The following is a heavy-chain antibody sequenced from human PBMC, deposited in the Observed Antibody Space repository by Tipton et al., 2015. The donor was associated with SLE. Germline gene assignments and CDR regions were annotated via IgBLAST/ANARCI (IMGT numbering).Heavy chain of an antibody. D-gene: IGHD5-18*01. Sequence: TLSLTCTVSGGSISSGSYYWSWIRQPAGKGLEWIGRIYTSGRTNYNPSLKSRVTISVDTSKNQFSLKPGSVTAADTAVYYCARDYGFGYSYGYDAFDIWGQGTMVTVSS. V-gene: IGHV4-61*02. CDR3: ARDYGFGYSYGYDAFDI. CDR1: GGSISSGSYY. CDR2: IYTSGRT. J-gene: IGHJ3*02.